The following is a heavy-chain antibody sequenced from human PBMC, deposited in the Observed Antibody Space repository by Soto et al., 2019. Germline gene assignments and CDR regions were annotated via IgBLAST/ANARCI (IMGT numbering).Heavy chain of an antibody. V-gene: IGHV1-46*01. D-gene: IGHD2-15*01. J-gene: IGHJ6*02. CDR2: INPSSGCT. CDR3: ARDHNFGFILYAMDV. Sequence: ASVKVSCKASGYTFTSYSMHWVRQAPGQGLEWMGIINPSSGCTSYAQNFQGRVTMTSDTSTSIVYMEMSSLKSEDTAVYYCARDHNFGFILYAMDVWGQGTTVTVS. CDR1: GYTFTSYS.